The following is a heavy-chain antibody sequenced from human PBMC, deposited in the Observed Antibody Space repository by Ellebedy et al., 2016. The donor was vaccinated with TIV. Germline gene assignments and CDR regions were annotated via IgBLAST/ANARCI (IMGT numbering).Heavy chain of an antibody. Sequence: AASVKVSCKVSGYTLTALSMHWVRQAPGKGIAWMGAFDPEDGHIIYAQKFQGIVTMSEDTSTATAYMEVRGLRSEDTAVYYCGTLVLTDYDAFDVWGQGTMVTVSS. CDR2: FDPEDGHI. J-gene: IGHJ3*01. V-gene: IGHV1-24*01. CDR1: GYTLTALS. CDR3: GTLVLTDYDAFDV. D-gene: IGHD3-9*01.